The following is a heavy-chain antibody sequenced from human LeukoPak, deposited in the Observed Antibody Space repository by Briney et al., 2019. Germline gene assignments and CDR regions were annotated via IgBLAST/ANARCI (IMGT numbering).Heavy chain of an antibody. J-gene: IGHJ4*02. CDR1: GDSIRTYY. D-gene: IGHD5-18*01. CDR3: ARIRDTAIDY. CDR2: IDWDDDK. V-gene: IGHV2-70*01. Sequence: TLSLTCTVSGDSIRTYYWSWIRQPPGKALEWLALIDWDDDKYYSTSLKTRLTIPKDTSKNQVVLTMTNMDPVDTATYYCARIRDTAIDYWGQGTLVTVSS.